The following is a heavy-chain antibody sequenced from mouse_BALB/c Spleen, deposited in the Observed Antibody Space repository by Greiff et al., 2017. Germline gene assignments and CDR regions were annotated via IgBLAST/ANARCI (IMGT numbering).Heavy chain of an antibody. J-gene: IGHJ4*01. CDR3: AIYDYDYYAMDY. D-gene: IGHD2-4*01. V-gene: IGHV5-12-2*01. CDR2: ISNGGGST. CDR1: GFTFSSYT. Sequence: EVKVVESGGGLVQPGGSLKLSCAASGFTFSSYTMSWVRQTPEKRLEWVAYISNGGGSTYYPDTVKGRFTISRDNAKNTLYLQMSSLKSEDTAMYYCAIYDYDYYAMDYWGQGTSVTVSS.